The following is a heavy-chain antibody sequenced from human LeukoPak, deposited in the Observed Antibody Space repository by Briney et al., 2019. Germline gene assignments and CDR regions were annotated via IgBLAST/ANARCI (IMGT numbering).Heavy chain of an antibody. CDR3: VRDGIRHGDFGVY. D-gene: IGHD4-17*01. Sequence: PGGSLRLSCAASGFIFNNYWMHWVRQAPGKGLEWVSAISSSSSYIYYADSVKGRFTISRDNAKNSLYLQMSSLRAEDTAMYYCVRDGIRHGDFGVYWGQGTLVTVSS. CDR2: ISSSSSYI. J-gene: IGHJ4*02. CDR1: GFIFNNYW. V-gene: IGHV3-21*01.